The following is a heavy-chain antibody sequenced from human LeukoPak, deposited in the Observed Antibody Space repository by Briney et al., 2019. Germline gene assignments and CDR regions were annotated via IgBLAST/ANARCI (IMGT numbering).Heavy chain of an antibody. D-gene: IGHD4-17*01. CDR1: GFTFSSYS. CDR3: AREVYGDYGGYFDY. J-gene: IGHJ4*02. CDR2: ISSSSSTI. V-gene: IGHV3-48*01. Sequence: GGSLRLSCAASGFTFSSYSMNWVRQAPGKGLEWVSYISSSSSTIYYADSVKGRFTISRDNSKNTLYLQMDSLRAEDTAVYYCAREVYGDYGGYFDYWGQGTLVTVSS.